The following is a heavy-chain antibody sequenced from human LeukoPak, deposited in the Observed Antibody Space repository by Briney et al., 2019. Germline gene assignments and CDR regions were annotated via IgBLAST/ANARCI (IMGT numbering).Heavy chain of an antibody. D-gene: IGHD4-17*01. V-gene: IGHV3-23*01. CDR2: ISGSGGST. CDR1: GFTVSSNY. J-gene: IGHJ5*02. Sequence: GGSLRLSCAASGFTVSSNYMSWVRQAPGKGLEWVSAISGSGGSTYYADSVKGRFTISRDNSKNTLYLQMNSLRAEDTAVYYCAKDYNPQYYGDYVRPVWFDPWGQGTLVTVSS. CDR3: AKDYNPQYYGDYVRPVWFDP.